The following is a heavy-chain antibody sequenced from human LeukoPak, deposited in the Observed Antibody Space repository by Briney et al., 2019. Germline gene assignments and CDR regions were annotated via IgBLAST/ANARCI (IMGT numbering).Heavy chain of an antibody. CDR1: GFTFSAYW. Sequence: GGSLRLSFTVSGFTFSAYWMSWVRQVPGKGLEWVANINQHGSSQYYVDSVKGRFAISRDNAKNSLYLQMNSLRADDTSVYYCARSPATGTVDYWGQGTMVAVSS. CDR3: ARSPATGTVDY. CDR2: INQHGSSQ. D-gene: IGHD1-1*01. J-gene: IGHJ4*02. V-gene: IGHV3-7*01.